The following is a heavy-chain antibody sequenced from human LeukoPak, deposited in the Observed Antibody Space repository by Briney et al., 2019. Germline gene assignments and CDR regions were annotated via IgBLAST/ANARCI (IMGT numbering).Heavy chain of an antibody. CDR2: IYYSGST. V-gene: IGHV4-39*07. J-gene: IGHJ4*02. Sequence: SETLSLTCTVSGGSISSSSYYWGWIRQPPGKGLEWIGSIYYSGSTYYNPSLKSRVTISVDTSKNQFSLKLSSVTAADTAVYYCAGEVGATNEIDYWGQGTLVTVSS. CDR1: GGSISSSSYY. D-gene: IGHD1-26*01. CDR3: AGEVGATNEIDY.